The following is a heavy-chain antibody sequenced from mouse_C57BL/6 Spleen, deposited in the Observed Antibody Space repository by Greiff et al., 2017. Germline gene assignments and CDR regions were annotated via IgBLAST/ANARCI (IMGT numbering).Heavy chain of an antibody. CDR2: IYPGSGST. CDR3: AREDYDGSWFAY. CDR1: GYTFTSYW. V-gene: IGHV1-55*01. Sequence: QVQLKESGAELVKPGASVKMSCKASGYTFTSYWITWVKQRPGQGLEWIGDIYPGSGSTNYNEKFKSKATLTVDTSSSTAYMQLSSLTSEDSAVYCCAREDYDGSWFAYWGQGTLVTVSA. J-gene: IGHJ3*01. D-gene: IGHD2-4*01.